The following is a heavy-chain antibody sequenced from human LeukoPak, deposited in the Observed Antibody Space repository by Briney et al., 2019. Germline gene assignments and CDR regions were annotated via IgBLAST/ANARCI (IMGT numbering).Heavy chain of an antibody. V-gene: IGHV3-23*01. CDR1: GFTFSSYW. CDR2: ISGSGGST. D-gene: IGHD2-15*01. J-gene: IGHJ4*02. CDR3: AKDHLPHRYCSGGSCPGDY. Sequence: PGGSLRLSCAASGFTFSSYWMSWARQAPGKGLEWVSAISGSGGSTYYADSVKGRFTISRDNSKNTLYLQMNSLRAEDTAVYYCAKDHLPHRYCSGGSCPGDYWGQGTLVTVSS.